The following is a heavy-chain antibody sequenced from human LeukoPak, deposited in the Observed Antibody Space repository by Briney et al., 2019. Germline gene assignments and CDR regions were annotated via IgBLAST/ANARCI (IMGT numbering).Heavy chain of an antibody. J-gene: IGHJ5*02. Sequence: PSETLSLTCTVSGGSISSYYWSWIRQPPGKGLEWIGYMYYSGSTNYNPSLKSRVTISVDTSNNQFSLKLSSVTAADTAVYYCARNYYDSSGYGVDPWGQGTLVTVSS. V-gene: IGHV4-59*01. CDR2: MYYSGST. CDR1: GGSISSYY. D-gene: IGHD3-22*01. CDR3: ARNYYDSSGYGVDP.